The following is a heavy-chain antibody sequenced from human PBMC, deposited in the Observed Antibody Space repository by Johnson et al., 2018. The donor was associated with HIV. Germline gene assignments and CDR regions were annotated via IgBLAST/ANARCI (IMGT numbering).Heavy chain of an antibody. Sequence: EVQLVESGGGLVQPGRSLRLSCAASGFSFDDYGMHWVRQAPGKGLQWVSGINWNGGSTGYVDSVKGRFTISRDNAKNSLYLQMNSLRAEDTALYYCAREMAWEDAFDVWGQGTMVTVSS. V-gene: IGHV3-20*04. J-gene: IGHJ3*01. CDR1: GFSFDDYG. CDR3: AREMAWEDAFDV. CDR2: INWNGGST. D-gene: IGHD5-24*01.